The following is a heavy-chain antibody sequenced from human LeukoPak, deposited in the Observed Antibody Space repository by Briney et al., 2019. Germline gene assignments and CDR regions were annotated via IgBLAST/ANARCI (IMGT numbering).Heavy chain of an antibody. D-gene: IGHD6-13*01. CDR1: GGSISSVGYY. Sequence: SETLSLTCTVSGGSISSVGYYWSWIRQHPGKGLEWIGYIYYSGSTYYNPSLKSRVTISVDTSKNQFSLKLSSVTAADTAVYYCARFGAGYSSSWGQGTLVTVSS. CDR3: ARFGAGYSSS. J-gene: IGHJ4*02. CDR2: IYYSGST. V-gene: IGHV4-31*03.